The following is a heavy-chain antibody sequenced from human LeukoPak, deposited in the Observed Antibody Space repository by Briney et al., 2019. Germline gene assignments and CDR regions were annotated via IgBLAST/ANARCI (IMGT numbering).Heavy chain of an antibody. D-gene: IGHD3-22*01. CDR2: ISGSSSYM. CDR3: AKAYYDSSGYSYYFDY. Sequence: NPGGSLRLSCAASGFPFSAYSMNWVRQAPGKGLEWVSSISGSSSYMFYADSVKGRFTISRDNAKNPLYLQMNSLRAEDTAVYYCAKAYYDSSGYSYYFDYWGEGTLVTVSS. V-gene: IGHV3-21*01. J-gene: IGHJ4*02. CDR1: GFPFSAYS.